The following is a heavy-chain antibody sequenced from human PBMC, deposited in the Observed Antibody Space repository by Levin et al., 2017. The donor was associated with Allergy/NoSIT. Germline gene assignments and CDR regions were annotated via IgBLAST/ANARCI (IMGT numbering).Heavy chain of an antibody. V-gene: IGHV1-46*01. CDR3: ARDGIFGGSSGWYGDY. D-gene: IGHD6-19*01. Sequence: GESLKISCKASGYTFTSHYMHWVRQAPGQGLEWMGIINPSSGDTRYAQNFQGRVTMTSDTSTSTVYMELSSLRSEDTAVYYCARDGIFGGSSGWYGDYWGQGTLVTVSS. J-gene: IGHJ4*02. CDR2: INPSSGDT. CDR1: GYTFTSHY.